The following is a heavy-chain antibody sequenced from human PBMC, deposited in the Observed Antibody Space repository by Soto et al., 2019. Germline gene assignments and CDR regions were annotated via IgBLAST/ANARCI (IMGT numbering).Heavy chain of an antibody. CDR3: AKDLRDWGCFDD. CDR1: GFSFHTYA. CDR2: LSGSGGST. J-gene: IGHJ4*02. D-gene: IGHD3-16*01. V-gene: IGHV3-23*01. Sequence: GGSLRLSCAASGFSFHTYAMGWVRQAPGKGLEWVSSLSGSGGSTNYADSVKGRFTISRDNSKDTLYLQMNNLRAEDTAMYYGAKDLRDWGCFDDWALRTLVTVAS.